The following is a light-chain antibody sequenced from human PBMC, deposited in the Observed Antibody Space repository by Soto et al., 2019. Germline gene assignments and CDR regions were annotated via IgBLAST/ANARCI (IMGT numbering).Light chain of an antibody. CDR3: QQYDSSPIT. CDR1: QSVSSSY. V-gene: IGKV3-20*01. J-gene: IGKJ5*01. Sequence: EIVLTQSPGTLSLSPGEIATLSCRSSQSVSSSYLAWYQQKPGQAPRPIIYGASTRATGIPDRFSGSGSGTDFTLTISRLEPEDFAVYYCQQYDSSPITFGQGTRLEI. CDR2: GAS.